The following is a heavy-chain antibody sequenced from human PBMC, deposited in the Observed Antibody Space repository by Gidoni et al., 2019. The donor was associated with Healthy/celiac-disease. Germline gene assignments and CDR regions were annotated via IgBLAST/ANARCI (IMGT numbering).Heavy chain of an antibody. V-gene: IGHV4-59*01. CDR1: GGSISSYY. Sequence: QVQLQESGPGLVKPSETLSLTCTVSGGSISSYYWSWIRQPPGKGLEWIGYIYYSGSTNYNPSLKSRVTISVDTSKNQFSLKLSSVTAADTAVYYCARDRRGYDYVYFDYWGQGTLVTVSS. J-gene: IGHJ4*02. D-gene: IGHD5-12*01. CDR3: ARDRRGYDYVYFDY. CDR2: IYYSGST.